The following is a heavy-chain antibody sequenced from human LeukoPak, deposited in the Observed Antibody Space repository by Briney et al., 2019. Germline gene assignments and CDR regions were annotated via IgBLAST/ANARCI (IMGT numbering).Heavy chain of an antibody. CDR2: INPNSGGT. V-gene: IGHV1-2*02. J-gene: IGHJ5*02. CDR1: GYTFTGYY. Sequence: GASVKVSCKASGYTFTGYYMHWVRQAPGQGLEWMGWINPNSGGTNYAQKFQGRVTMTRDTSISTAYMELSRLRSDDTAVYYCARVGCSSTRQRGYNWFDPWGQGTLVTVSS. CDR3: ARVGCSSTRQRGYNWFDP. D-gene: IGHD2-2*01.